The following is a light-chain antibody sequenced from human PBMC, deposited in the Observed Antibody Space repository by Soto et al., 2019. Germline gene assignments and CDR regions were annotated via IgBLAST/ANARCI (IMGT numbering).Light chain of an antibody. CDR1: QSVLYSSNNKNY. Sequence: DIVMTQSPDSLAVSLGERATINRKSSQSVLYSSNNKNYLAWYQQKPRQPPKLLIYWASTRESGVPDRFSGSGSGTDFTLTISSLQAEDVAVYYCQQYYSTPLAFGQGTKVEIK. V-gene: IGKV4-1*01. J-gene: IGKJ1*01. CDR2: WAS. CDR3: QQYYSTPLA.